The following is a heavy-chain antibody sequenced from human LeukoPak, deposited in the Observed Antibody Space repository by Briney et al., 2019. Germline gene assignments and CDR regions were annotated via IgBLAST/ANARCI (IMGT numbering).Heavy chain of an antibody. Sequence: GGSLRLSCAASGFTFSSYGMHWVRQAPGKGLEWVAFIRYDGSNKYYADSVKGRFAISRDNSKNTLYLQMNSLRGEDTAVYYCAKGTYSSSWEFDYWGQGTLVTVS. CDR2: IRYDGSNK. CDR1: GFTFSSYG. V-gene: IGHV3-30*02. D-gene: IGHD6-13*01. J-gene: IGHJ4*02. CDR3: AKGTYSSSWEFDY.